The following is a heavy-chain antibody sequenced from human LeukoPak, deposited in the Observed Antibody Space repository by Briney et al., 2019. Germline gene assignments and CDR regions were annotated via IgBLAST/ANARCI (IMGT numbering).Heavy chain of an antibody. J-gene: IGHJ3*02. CDR1: GGMFSTTA. D-gene: IGHD2-15*01. CDR2: NIPPFGTP. CDR3: ARDPGSSVGVVVVQHPTDAFDI. Sequence: ASVKVSCKASGGMFSTTAINWIRQAPGQGLEWMGGNIPPFGTPDYAQKFQGRVTITADESTSTVYMEMTSLTSEDTAIYYCARDPGSSVGVVVVQHPTDAFDIWGQGTMVTVSS. V-gene: IGHV1-69*13.